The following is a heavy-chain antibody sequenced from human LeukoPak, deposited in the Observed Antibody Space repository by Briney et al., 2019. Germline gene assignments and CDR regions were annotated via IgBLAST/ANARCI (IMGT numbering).Heavy chain of an antibody. CDR3: ARVDGGYDSADIDY. Sequence: GGSLRLSCAASGFTFSSYSMNWVRQAPGKGLEWVSSISSSGSYIYYADSVKGRFTISRDNAKNSLYLQMNSLRAEDTAVYYCARVDGGYDSADIDYWGQGTLVTVSS. V-gene: IGHV3-21*01. J-gene: IGHJ4*02. CDR2: ISSSGSYI. D-gene: IGHD5-12*01. CDR1: GFTFSSYS.